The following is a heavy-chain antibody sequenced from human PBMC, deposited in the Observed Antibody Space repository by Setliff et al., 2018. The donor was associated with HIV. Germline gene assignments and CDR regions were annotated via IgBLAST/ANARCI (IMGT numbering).Heavy chain of an antibody. V-gene: IGHV1-3*04. Sequence: GASVKVSCKASGYTFSEYAIHWVRQAPGQRLEWMGRIDTDNGYRRYSPKLQGRVTNTKDTSANTAYMELRGLRSEDTAVYYCARWCAAAGCYPAIYHFDSWGQGTLVTVSS. CDR3: ARWCAAAGCYPAIYHFDS. D-gene: IGHD2-2*01. CDR2: IDTDNGYR. CDR1: GYTFSEYA. J-gene: IGHJ4*02.